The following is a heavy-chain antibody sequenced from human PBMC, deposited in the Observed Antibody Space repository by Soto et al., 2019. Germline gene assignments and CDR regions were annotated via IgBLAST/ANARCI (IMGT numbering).Heavy chain of an antibody. V-gene: IGHV3-66*01. Sequence: EVQLVESGGGLVQPGGSLRLSCAASGFTVSTKYMSWVRQAPGKGLEWVSVIYSGGSTFYADSVRGRFTISRDNSKNTVNLQMNSLRAEDTAVYYCARDPWAADDWGQGTLVTVSS. CDR1: GFTVSTKY. CDR2: IYSGGST. D-gene: IGHD3-16*01. CDR3: ARDPWAADD. J-gene: IGHJ4*02.